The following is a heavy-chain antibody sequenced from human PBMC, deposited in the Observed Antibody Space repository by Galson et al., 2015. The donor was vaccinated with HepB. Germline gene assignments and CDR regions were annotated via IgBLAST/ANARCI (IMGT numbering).Heavy chain of an antibody. J-gene: IGHJ4*02. Sequence: QSGAEVKKPGASVKVSCKASGGTFSSYTISWVRQAPGQGLEWMGRIIPILGIANYAQKFQGRVTITADKSTSTAYMELSSLRSEDTAVYYCARYRADSGYYPLDYWGQGTLVTVSS. CDR3: ARYRADSGYYPLDY. V-gene: IGHV1-69*02. CDR2: IIPILGIA. CDR1: GGTFSSYT. D-gene: IGHD3-22*01.